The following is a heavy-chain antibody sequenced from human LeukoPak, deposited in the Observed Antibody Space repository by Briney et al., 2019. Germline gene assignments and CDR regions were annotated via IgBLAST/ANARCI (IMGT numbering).Heavy chain of an antibody. Sequence: GGSLRLPCAASGFTFSSYGMHWVRQAPGKGLEWVAVIWYDGSNKYYADSVKGRFTISRDNSKNTLYLQMNSLRAEDTAVYYCARVYHILIGYSPLGYWGLGTLVTVSS. J-gene: IGHJ4*02. CDR2: IWYDGSNK. V-gene: IGHV3-33*01. D-gene: IGHD3-9*01. CDR1: GFTFSSYG. CDR3: ARVYHILIGYSPLGY.